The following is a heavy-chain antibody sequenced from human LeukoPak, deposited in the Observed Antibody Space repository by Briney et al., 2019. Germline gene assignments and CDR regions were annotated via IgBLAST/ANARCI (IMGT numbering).Heavy chain of an antibody. Sequence: GGSLRLSCAASGFTFSSYAMIWVRQAPGKGLDWVSSISDNGDDTYYADSVKGRFTISRDKSTNTLYLQMNSLRADDTAVYYCARDRVYCSGGSCYSGFYYYYYGMDVWGQGTTVTVSS. V-gene: IGHV3-23*01. CDR1: GFTFSSYA. CDR2: ISDNGDDT. D-gene: IGHD2-15*01. J-gene: IGHJ6*02. CDR3: ARDRVYCSGGSCYSGFYYYYYGMDV.